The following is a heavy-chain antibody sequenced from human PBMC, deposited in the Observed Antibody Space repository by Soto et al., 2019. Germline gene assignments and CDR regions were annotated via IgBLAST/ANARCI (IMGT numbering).Heavy chain of an antibody. J-gene: IGHJ4*02. Sequence: QLQLHQSGAGLLKPSETLSLTRDVSGGSFTGYYWAWIRQPPGKGLEWIGEINHSGFTNYNPSLTGRVTISLDTSRSQFSLKLDSLTAADTAFYFCARGHGRFAHWGQGTLVTVSS. CDR3: ARGHGRFAH. CDR1: GGSFTGYY. V-gene: IGHV4-34*01. CDR2: INHSGFT.